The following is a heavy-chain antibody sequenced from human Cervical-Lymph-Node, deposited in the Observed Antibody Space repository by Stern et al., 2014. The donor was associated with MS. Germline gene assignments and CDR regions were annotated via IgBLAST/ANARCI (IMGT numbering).Heavy chain of an antibody. J-gene: IGHJ4*02. CDR3: ARGRGDARPYYFDY. D-gene: IGHD4-17*01. V-gene: IGHV1-2*02. CDR2: VDPNSGGT. Sequence: DQLVESGAEVEKPGASVKVSCKTSGYSFTNYYIHWVRQAPGQGLEWMGWVDPNSGGTNYALKSQGRVTMTRDTSISTAYMELSRLTSDDTAVYYCARGRGDARPYYFDYWGQGTLVTVSS. CDR1: GYSFTNYY.